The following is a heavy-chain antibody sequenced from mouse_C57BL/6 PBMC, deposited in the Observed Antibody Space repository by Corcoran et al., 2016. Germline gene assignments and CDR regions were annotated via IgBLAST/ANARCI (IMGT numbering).Heavy chain of an antibody. Sequence: QIQLVQSGPELKKPGETVKISCKASGYTFTTYGMSWVKQAPGKGLKWMGWINTYSGVPTYADDFKGRFAFSLETSASTAYLQINNLKNEDTATYFCARELRWYFDVWGTGTTVTVSS. CDR3: ARELRWYFDV. D-gene: IGHD1-1*01. CDR2: INTYSGVP. V-gene: IGHV9-3*01. J-gene: IGHJ1*03. CDR1: GYTFTTYG.